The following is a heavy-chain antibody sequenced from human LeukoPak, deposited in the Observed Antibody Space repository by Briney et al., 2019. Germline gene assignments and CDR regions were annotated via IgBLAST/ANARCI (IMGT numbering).Heavy chain of an antibody. CDR1: GGTFSSYA. D-gene: IGHD2-15*01. J-gene: IGHJ4*02. CDR3: AREVGYCSGGSCYFDY. CDR2: IIPIFGTA. Sequence: ASVKVSCKASGGTFSSYAISWVRQAPGQGLEWMGGIIPIFGTANYAQKFQGRVTITADKSTSTAYMELSSLRSEDTAVYYCAREVGYCSGGSCYFDYWGQGTLVTVSS. V-gene: IGHV1-69*06.